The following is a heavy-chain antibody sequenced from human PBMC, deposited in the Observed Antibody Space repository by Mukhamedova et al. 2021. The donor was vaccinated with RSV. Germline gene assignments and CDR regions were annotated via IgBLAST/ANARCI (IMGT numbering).Heavy chain of an antibody. V-gene: IGHV3-66*02. Sequence: YSAGGVYYADSVKGRFSVSRDNSNNEVSLQMDSLGSDDTAVYYCAKTSGGVLTSWGQGTPVTIAS. CDR2: YSAGGV. J-gene: IGHJ4*02. D-gene: IGHD3-16*01. CDR3: AKTSGGVLTS.